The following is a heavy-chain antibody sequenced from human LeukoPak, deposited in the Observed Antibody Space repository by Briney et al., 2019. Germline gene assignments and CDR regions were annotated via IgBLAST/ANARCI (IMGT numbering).Heavy chain of an antibody. CDR2: IWYDGSNK. Sequence: PGGSLRLSCAASGFTFSSYGMHWVRQAPGKGLEWVAVIWYDGSNKYYADSVKGRFTISRDNSKNTPYLQMNSLRAEDTAVYYCARGPSTVTTRFDYWGQGTLVTVSS. V-gene: IGHV3-33*01. J-gene: IGHJ4*02. D-gene: IGHD4-17*01. CDR1: GFTFSSYG. CDR3: ARGPSTVTTRFDY.